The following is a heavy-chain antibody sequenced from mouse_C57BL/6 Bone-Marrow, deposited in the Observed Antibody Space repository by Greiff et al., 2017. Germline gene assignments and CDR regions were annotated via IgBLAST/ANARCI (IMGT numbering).Heavy chain of an antibody. J-gene: IGHJ1*03. V-gene: IGHV1-81*01. Sequence: QVQLQQSGAELARPGASVKLSCKASGYTFTSYGISWVKQRTGQGLEWIGEIYPRSGNTYYNEKFKGKATLTADKSSSTAYMELRSLTSKDSAVYFCARSTVVAPQYWYFDVWGTGTTVTVSS. D-gene: IGHD1-1*01. CDR1: GYTFTSYG. CDR3: ARSTVVAPQYWYFDV. CDR2: IYPRSGNT.